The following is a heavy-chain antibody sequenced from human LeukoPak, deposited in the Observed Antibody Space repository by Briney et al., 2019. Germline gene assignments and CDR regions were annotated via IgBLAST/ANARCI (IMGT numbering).Heavy chain of an antibody. V-gene: IGHV3-23*01. Sequence: PWGSLRLSCAASGFTFSSYAMSWVRQAPGEGLEWVSAISGRGGSTYYADSVKGRFTISRDNSKNTLYLQMNSLRAEDTAVYYCAKWADYYGSGSYYKPKNYYYYYMDVWGKGTTVTISS. D-gene: IGHD3-10*01. CDR1: GFTFSSYA. CDR2: ISGRGGST. J-gene: IGHJ6*03. CDR3: AKWADYYGSGSYYKPKNYYYYYMDV.